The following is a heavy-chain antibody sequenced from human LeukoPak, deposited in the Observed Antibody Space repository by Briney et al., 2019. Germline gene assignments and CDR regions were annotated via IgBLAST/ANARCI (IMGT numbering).Heavy chain of an antibody. D-gene: IGHD2-2*01. CDR1: GGSFSGYY. J-gene: IGHJ4*02. CDR2: INHSGST. CDR3: ASLFSCSSSSCPLN. V-gene: IGHV4-34*01. Sequence: PSETLSLTCAVYGGSFSGYYWSWIRQPPGKGLEWIGEINHSGSTNYNPSLKSRVTISVDTSKNQFSLKLTSLTAADTAVYYCASLFSCSSSSCPLNWGQGTLVTVSS.